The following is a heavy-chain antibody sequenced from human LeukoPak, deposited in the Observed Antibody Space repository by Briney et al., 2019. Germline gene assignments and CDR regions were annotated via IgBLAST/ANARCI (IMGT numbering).Heavy chain of an antibody. CDR1: GYTFTSYD. Sequence: ASVKVSCKASGYTFTSYDINRVRQATGQRLECMGWMNPNSGNTGYAQKFQGRVTMTRNTSISTAYMELSSLRSEDTAVYYCARGHSSSPLQYDYWGQGTLVTVSS. V-gene: IGHV1-8*01. CDR3: ARGHSSSPLQYDY. CDR2: MNPNSGNT. D-gene: IGHD6-6*01. J-gene: IGHJ4*02.